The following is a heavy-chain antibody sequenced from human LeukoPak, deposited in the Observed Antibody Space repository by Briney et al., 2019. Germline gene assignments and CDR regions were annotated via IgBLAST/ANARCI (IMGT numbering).Heavy chain of an antibody. V-gene: IGHV3-23*01. J-gene: IGHJ6*02. D-gene: IGHD6-13*01. CDR1: GFTFTNYA. CDR2: ISSNAGST. Sequence: GGSLRLSCAVTGFTFTNYAMSWVRQAPGKGLEWVSTISSNAGSTYYVDSVKGRFTISRDNSKRMLYLQMNSLRAEDTAVYYCARPLTTCSSSWYERVDYYYGMDVWGQGTTVTVSS. CDR3: ARPLTTCSSSWYERVDYYYGMDV.